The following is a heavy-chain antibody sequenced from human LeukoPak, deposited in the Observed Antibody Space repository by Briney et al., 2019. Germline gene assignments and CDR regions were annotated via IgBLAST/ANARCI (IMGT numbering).Heavy chain of an antibody. CDR1: GYTFTSYD. J-gene: IGHJ4*02. CDR3: ARGGGYDPLDY. CDR2: MNPNSGNT. V-gene: IGHV1-8*03. Sequence: ASVKVSCKASGYTFTSYDINWARQAPGQGLEWMGWMNPNSGNTGFAQKFQGRVTLTRDTSISTAYMELSSLTSEDTAVYYCARGGGYDPLDYWGQGTLVTVSS. D-gene: IGHD5-12*01.